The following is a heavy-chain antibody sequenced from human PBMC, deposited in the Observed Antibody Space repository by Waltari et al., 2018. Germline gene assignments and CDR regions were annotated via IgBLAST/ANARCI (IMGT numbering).Heavy chain of an antibody. CDR2: IYAAGST. Sequence: EVQLVESGGALVHPGGSLRLSCAASGITFRSNHMAWVRQAPGKGLEWVSIIYAAGSTYYADSVMGRFTISRDNSKNTLHLQMNSLRSEDTAIYYCATARDEETAMVYFDHWGEGSLVSVSS. CDR3: ATARDEETAMVYFDH. CDR1: GITFRSNH. D-gene: IGHD5-18*01. J-gene: IGHJ4*02. V-gene: IGHV3-66*02.